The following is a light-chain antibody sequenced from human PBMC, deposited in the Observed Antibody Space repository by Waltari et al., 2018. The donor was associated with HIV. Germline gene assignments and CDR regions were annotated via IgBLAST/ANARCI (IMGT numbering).Light chain of an antibody. V-gene: IGKV1-33*01. CDR3: QQYHSQFT. J-gene: IGKJ3*01. CDR1: QDIGYY. Sequence: DIQMTQSPSSLSASVRDRVTITCQATQDIGYYLNWYHQKPGEAPRLLIYDASRLRPGVPSRFSGGGSGTDFTLTISSLQPEDIATYYCQQYHSQFTFGPGTKVHIK. CDR2: DAS.